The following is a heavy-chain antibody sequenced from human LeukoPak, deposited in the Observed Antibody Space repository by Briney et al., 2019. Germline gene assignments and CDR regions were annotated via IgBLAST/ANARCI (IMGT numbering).Heavy chain of an antibody. Sequence: PGVPLTLSCTASGFSFDDYAMLWVRQVPRKAREWVSHINGHGRRKYYAESVNGRLTISRDNSKNSLYLQMNRLRTERSVFYYCAKAHYGDVILGSGGPETLLTV. CDR1: GFSFDDYA. V-gene: IGHV3-43*02. J-gene: IGHJ4*01. CDR3: AKAHYGDVILGS. D-gene: IGHD4-17*01. CDR2: INGHGRRK.